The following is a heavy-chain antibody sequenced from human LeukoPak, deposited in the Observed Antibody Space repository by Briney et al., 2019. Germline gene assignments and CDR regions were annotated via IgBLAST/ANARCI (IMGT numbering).Heavy chain of an antibody. CDR3: ARGHCSSTSCYYYYYYGMDV. V-gene: IGHV3-7*01. CDR2: IKQDGSEK. D-gene: IGHD2-2*01. J-gene: IGHJ6*02. CDR1: GFTFSSYW. Sequence: GGSLRLSCAASGFTFSSYWMSWVRQAPGKGLEWVANIKQDGSEKYYVDSVKGRFTISRDNAKNSLYLQMNSLRAEDTAVYYCARGHCSSTSCYYYYYYGMDVWGQGTTVTVSS.